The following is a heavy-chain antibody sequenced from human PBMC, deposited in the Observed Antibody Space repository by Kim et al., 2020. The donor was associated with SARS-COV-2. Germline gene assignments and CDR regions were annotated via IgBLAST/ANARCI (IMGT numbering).Heavy chain of an antibody. CDR2: INHSGST. D-gene: IGHD3-10*01. CDR3: ARGPRRGSAPPFFDY. Sequence: SETLSLTCAAYGGSFSGYYWSWIRQPPGKGLEWIGEINHSGSTNYNPSLKSRVTISVDTSKNQFSLKLSSVTAADTAVYYCARGPRRGSAPPFFDYWGQGTLVTVSS. CDR1: GGSFSGYY. V-gene: IGHV4-34*01. J-gene: IGHJ4*02.